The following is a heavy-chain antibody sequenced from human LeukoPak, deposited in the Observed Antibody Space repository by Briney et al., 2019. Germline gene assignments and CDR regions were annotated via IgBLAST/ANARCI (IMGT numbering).Heavy chain of an antibody. D-gene: IGHD3-10*01. Sequence: GASVKVSCKASGGTLSSSIVIWVRQAPGQGLEWMGGVIPLLGTGNSAQKFQGRVTITADASSSTAYMEMTNLTSDDTAVYYCAREGVAPWGSGNNAFDVWGQGTMVTVSS. CDR1: GGTLSSSI. CDR3: AREGVAPWGSGNNAFDV. J-gene: IGHJ3*01. CDR2: VIPLLGTG. V-gene: IGHV1-69*13.